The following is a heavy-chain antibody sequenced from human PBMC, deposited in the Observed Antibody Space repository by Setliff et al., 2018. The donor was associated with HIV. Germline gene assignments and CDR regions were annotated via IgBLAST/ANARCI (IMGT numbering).Heavy chain of an antibody. J-gene: IGHJ4*02. D-gene: IGHD6-19*01. CDR3: ARVSRSGWFFDW. Sequence: ASVKVSCKASGYNFSSNGISWVRQAPGQGLEWMGWISSYNGYTKYAQKVQDRVTTTKDTSTSTAYMELRSLRSDDTAVYYCARVSRSGWFFDWWGQGSLVTVSS. CDR2: ISSYNGYT. CDR1: GYNFSSNG. V-gene: IGHV1-18*01.